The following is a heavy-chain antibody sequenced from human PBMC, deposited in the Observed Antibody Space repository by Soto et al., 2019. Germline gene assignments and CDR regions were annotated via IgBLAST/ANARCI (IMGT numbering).Heavy chain of an antibody. CDR1: GDSLSSADYC. V-gene: IGHV4-30-4*08. CDR3: ARAESGLFDY. Sequence: QVQLQESGPGLVKPSQTLSLTCTVSGDSLSSADYCWSWIRQAPGKGLEWIGYICYSGSTYHNPSLKSRTSMSVDTSTKQFSLKLTSVTAADTAVSYCARAESGLFDYWGQGRLVTVSS. D-gene: IGHD5-12*01. CDR2: ICYSGST. J-gene: IGHJ4*02.